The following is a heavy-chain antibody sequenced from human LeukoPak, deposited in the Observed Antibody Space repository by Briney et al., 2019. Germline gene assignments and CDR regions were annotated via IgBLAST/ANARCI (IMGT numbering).Heavy chain of an antibody. CDR3: ARMSIAVAGTFDY. CDR1: GGSISSSSYY. J-gene: IGHJ4*02. D-gene: IGHD6-19*01. V-gene: IGHV4-39*07. Sequence: SETLSLTCTVSGGSISSSSYYWGWIRQPPGKGLEWIGSIYYSGSTYYNPSLKSRVTISVDTSKNQYSLKLSSVTAADTAVYYCARMSIAVAGTFDYWGQGTLVTVSS. CDR2: IYYSGST.